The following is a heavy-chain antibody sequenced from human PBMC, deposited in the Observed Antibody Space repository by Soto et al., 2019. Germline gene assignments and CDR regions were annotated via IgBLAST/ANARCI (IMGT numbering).Heavy chain of an antibody. V-gene: IGHV4-30-2*01. J-gene: IGHJ5*01. CDR3: ARSARTVTTLDS. CDR1: GGSISSGGYS. CDR2: IYHSGST. D-gene: IGHD2-2*01. Sequence: SETLSLTCAVSGGSISSGGYSWSWIRQPPGKGLEWVGYIYHSGSTYYNPSLKSRVTISVDRSKNQFSLKLSSVTAADTAVYYCARSARTVTTLDSRAQGTPLPVSS.